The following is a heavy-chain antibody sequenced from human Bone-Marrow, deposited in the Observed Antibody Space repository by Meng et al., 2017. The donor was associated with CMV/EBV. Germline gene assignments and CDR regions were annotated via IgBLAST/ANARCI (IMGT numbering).Heavy chain of an antibody. CDR1: GYTFTSYG. V-gene: IGHV1-18*01. J-gene: IGHJ4*02. CDR3: ARDHKGSGSYGPLQDY. D-gene: IGHD3-10*01. CDR2: ISAYNGNT. Sequence: ASVKVSCKASGYTFTSYGISRVRQAPGQGLEWMGWISAYNGNTKYAQKLQGRVTMTTDTSTSTAYMELRSLRSDDTAVYYCARDHKGSGSYGPLQDYWGQGTLVTVSS.